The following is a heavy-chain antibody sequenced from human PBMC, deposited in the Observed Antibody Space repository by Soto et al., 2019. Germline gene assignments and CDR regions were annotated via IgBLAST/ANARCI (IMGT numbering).Heavy chain of an antibody. V-gene: IGHV3-23*01. D-gene: IGHD3-16*01. CDR1: GFTFSSYA. J-gene: IGHJ6*02. CDR3: AKERSDDYIWGTIDHHFQH. CDR2: ISGSGGST. Sequence: GGSLRLSCAASGFTFSSYAMSWVRQAPGKGLEWVSAISGSGGSTYYADSVKGRFTISRDNSKNTLYLQMNSLRAEDTAVYYCAKERSDDYIWGTIDHHFQHWGQGTTVTVSS.